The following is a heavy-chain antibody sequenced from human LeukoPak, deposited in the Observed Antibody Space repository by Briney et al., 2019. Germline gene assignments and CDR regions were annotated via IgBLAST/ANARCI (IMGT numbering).Heavy chain of an antibody. D-gene: IGHD2-21*02. J-gene: IGHJ4*01. CDR2: IAGSSGYI. V-gene: IGHV3-21*01. CDR1: GGSISSSN. Sequence: GTLSLTCAVSGGSISSSNWWSWVRQAPGKGLEWVSSIAGSSGYISYADSVKGRFTISRDNAKKSLYLQMTSLTAEDTAVYYCARDRGAYCGGDCYLGFDYWGRGTLVTVSS. CDR3: ARDRGAYCGGDCYLGFDY.